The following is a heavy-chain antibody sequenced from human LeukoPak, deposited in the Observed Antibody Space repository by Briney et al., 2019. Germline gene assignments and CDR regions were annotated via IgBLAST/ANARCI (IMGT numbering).Heavy chain of an antibody. J-gene: IGHJ4*02. V-gene: IGHV2-5*02. Sequence: SGPTLVNPTQTLTPSCTFSGFSPTTDAGAVVWSRHPPGKALEWIALISSGDDRRYSPSLKTRLTITKDTSKNQVVLTMSNMDPMDNATYFCAHRGTGSLLVHWGQGILVTVSS. CDR1: GFSPTTDAGA. CDR2: ISSGDDR. D-gene: IGHD3-9*01. CDR3: AHRGTGSLLVH.